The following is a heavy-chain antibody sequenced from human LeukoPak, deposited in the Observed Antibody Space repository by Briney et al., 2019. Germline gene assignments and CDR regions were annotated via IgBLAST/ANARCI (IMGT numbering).Heavy chain of an antibody. D-gene: IGHD6-6*01. Sequence: GASVKVSCKASGYTFTGYYMHWVRQAPGQGLEWMGRINPNSGGTNYAQKFQGRVTMTRDTSISTAYMELSGLRSDDTAVYYCARDLPRYSSSSPADYWGQGTLVTVSS. CDR3: ARDLPRYSSSSPADY. V-gene: IGHV1-2*06. J-gene: IGHJ4*02. CDR1: GYTFTGYY. CDR2: INPNSGGT.